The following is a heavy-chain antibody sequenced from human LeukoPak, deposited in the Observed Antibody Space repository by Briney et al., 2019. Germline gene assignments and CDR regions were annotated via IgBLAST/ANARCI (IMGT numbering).Heavy chain of an antibody. V-gene: IGHV3-23*01. CDR1: GFTVFDYA. Sequence: GGSLRLSCAASGFTVFDYAMSWVRQAPGKGLEWVSGISGTGSYTYYADSVEGRFTISRDNSKNTLYLQMNSLRAEDTAVYYCAKDEVGATPFDYWGQGTLVTVSS. CDR3: AKDEVGATPFDY. D-gene: IGHD1-26*01. CDR2: ISGTGSYT. J-gene: IGHJ4*02.